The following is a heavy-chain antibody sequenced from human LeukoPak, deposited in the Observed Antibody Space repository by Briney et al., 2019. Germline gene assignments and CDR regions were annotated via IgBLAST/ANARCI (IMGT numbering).Heavy chain of an antibody. CDR3: ARGSAKGWAFDI. CDR1: GFTFSSYG. Sequence: GGSLRLSCAASGFTFSSYGMHWVRQAPGKGLEWVAVISYDGSNKYYADSVKGRFTISRDNSKNTLYLQMNSLRAEDTAVYYCARGSAKGWAFDIWGQGTMVTVSS. V-gene: IGHV3-30*03. J-gene: IGHJ3*02. D-gene: IGHD2-15*01. CDR2: ISYDGSNK.